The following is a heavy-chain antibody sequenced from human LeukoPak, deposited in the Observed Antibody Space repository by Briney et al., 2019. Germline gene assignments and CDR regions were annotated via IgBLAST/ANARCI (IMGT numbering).Heavy chain of an antibody. D-gene: IGHD3-22*01. CDR1: GYIFISYG. V-gene: IGHV1-18*01. Sequence: GASVKVSFKASGYIFISYGISWVRQAPGQGLEWMEWISAYNGNTKYAQKLQGRVTMTTDTSTSTAYMELRSLRSDDTAVYYCARDVRGIVGMDYFDYWGQGTLVTVSS. CDR3: ARDVRGIVGMDYFDY. CDR2: ISAYNGNT. J-gene: IGHJ4*02.